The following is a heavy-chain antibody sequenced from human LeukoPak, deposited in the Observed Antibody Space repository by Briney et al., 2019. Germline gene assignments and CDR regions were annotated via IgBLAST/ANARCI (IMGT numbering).Heavy chain of an antibody. CDR1: GYSFTSYW. V-gene: IGHV5-51*01. D-gene: IGHD3-10*01. CDR2: IYPGDSDT. Sequence: GESLKIFCKGSGYSFTSYWIGWVRQMPGKGLEWMGIIYPGDSDTRYSPSFQGQVTISADKSISTAYLQWSSLKASDTAMYYCARHVYYYGSGSYYPSDYWGQGTLVTVSS. CDR3: ARHVYYYGSGSYYPSDY. J-gene: IGHJ4*02.